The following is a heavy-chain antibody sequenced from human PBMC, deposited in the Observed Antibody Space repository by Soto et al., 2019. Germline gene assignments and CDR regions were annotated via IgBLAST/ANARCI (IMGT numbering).Heavy chain of an antibody. V-gene: IGHV1-46*03. J-gene: IGHJ4*02. CDR2: INPSAGNT. Sequence: ASVKVSCKTSGDTLTSNYMHWVRQAPGQGLEWMGIINPSAGNTNYAQRFQGRVTMTRDTSTSTVYMELSSLRSEDTAVYYCAIEVRGVIPSAYDYWGQGTLVTVSS. CDR1: GDTLTSNY. D-gene: IGHD3-10*01. CDR3: AIEVRGVIPSAYDY.